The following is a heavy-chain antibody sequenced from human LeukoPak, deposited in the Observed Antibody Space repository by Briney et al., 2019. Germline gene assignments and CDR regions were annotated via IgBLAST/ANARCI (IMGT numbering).Heavy chain of an antibody. J-gene: IGHJ4*02. CDR3: ARIEVVTAKEIDY. V-gene: IGHV4-39*01. CDR2: IYYSGST. Sequence: KPSETLSLTCTVSGGSISSSSYYWGWTRQPPGKGLEWIGSIYYSGSTYYNPSLKSRVTISVDTSKNQFSLKLSSVTAADTAVYYCARIEVVTAKEIDYWGQGIQVTVSS. D-gene: IGHD2-21*02. CDR1: GGSISSSSYY.